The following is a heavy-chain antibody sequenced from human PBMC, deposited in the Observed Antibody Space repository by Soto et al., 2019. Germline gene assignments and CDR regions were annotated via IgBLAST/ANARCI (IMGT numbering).Heavy chain of an antibody. CDR1: GYTLTSYG. J-gene: IGHJ4*02. V-gene: IGHV1-18*01. CDR2: ISAYNGNT. CDR3: ARDYYGSGSYSAFDY. D-gene: IGHD3-10*01. Sequence: GASVKVSCKAAGYTLTSYGISWVRQAPGQGLEWMGWISAYNGNTNYAQKLQGRVTMTTDTSTSTAYMELRSLRSDDTAVYYCARDYYGSGSYSAFDYWGQGTLVTVSS.